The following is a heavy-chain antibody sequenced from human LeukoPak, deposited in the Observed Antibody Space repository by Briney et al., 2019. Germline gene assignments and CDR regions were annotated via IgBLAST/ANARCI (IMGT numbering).Heavy chain of an antibody. CDR2: IYYSGST. V-gene: IGHV4-59*12. Sequence: SETLSLTCTVSGGSISSYFWSWIRQPPGKGLEWIGYIYYSGSTNYNPSLKSRVIISVDTSKKQFSLNLTSVTAADTAVYYCARDIGSGPVDVWGQGTTVTVSS. D-gene: IGHD3-10*01. CDR1: GGSISSYF. J-gene: IGHJ6*02. CDR3: ARDIGSGPVDV.